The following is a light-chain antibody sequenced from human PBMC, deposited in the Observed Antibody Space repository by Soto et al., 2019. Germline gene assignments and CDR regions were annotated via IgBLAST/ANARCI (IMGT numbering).Light chain of an antibody. CDR2: GAS. CDR1: QSVSSN. Sequence: EIVMTQSPVTLSVFLGERATLSCRASQSVSSNLAWYQQKAGQAPRLLIYGASTRATGIPARFSGSGSGTEFTLTISGLQPEDFAVYYCQQRNNWPPTFGQGTRLEIK. J-gene: IGKJ5*01. V-gene: IGKV3D-15*01. CDR3: QQRNNWPPT.